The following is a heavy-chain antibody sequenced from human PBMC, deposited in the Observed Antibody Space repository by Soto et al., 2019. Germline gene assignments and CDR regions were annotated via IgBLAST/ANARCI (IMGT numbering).Heavy chain of an antibody. Sequence: EVQLLESGGGLVQPGGSLRLSCAASGFTFSSYAMSWVRQAPGKGLEWVSAISGSGGRTYYADSVKGRFTISRDNSKNPLYLQMNSLRAEDTAVYYCADHQVSLDAKRPANPFAPFRDYYSTMDVWGQGTTGTVSS. V-gene: IGHV3-23*01. J-gene: IGHJ6*02. CDR3: ADHQVSLDAKRPANPFAPFRDYYSTMDV. CDR1: GFTFSSYA. CDR2: ISGSGGRT. D-gene: IGHD2-8*01.